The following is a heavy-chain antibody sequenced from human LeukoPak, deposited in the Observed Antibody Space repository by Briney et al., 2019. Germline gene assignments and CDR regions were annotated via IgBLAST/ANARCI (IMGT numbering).Heavy chain of an antibody. J-gene: IGHJ5*02. CDR3: ARSVVGGYDRPWFDP. CDR1: GDSLRKSTFY. CDR2: IYYSGGA. Sequence: SETLSLTCTVSGDSLRKSTFYWVWIRQPPGKGLEWIGSIYYSGGADYNPSLQSRVTISVDTSKNEFSLKVRSVTAADTAVYYCARSVVGGYDRPWFDPWGQGTLVTVSS. V-gene: IGHV4-39*01. D-gene: IGHD5-12*01.